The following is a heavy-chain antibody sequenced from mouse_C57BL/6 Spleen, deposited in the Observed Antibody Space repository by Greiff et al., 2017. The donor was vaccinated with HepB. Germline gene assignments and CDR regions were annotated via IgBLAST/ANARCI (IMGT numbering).Heavy chain of an antibody. J-gene: IGHJ4*01. CDR2: INPSSGYT. CDR3: ARSPYYGSPYAMDY. D-gene: IGHD1-1*01. Sequence: VKLMESGAELAKPGASVKLSCKASGYTFTSYWMHWVKQRPGQGLEWIGYINPSSGYTKYNQKFKDKATLTADKSSGTAYMQLSSLTYEDSAVYYCARSPYYGSPYAMDYWGQGTSVTVSS. CDR1: GYTFTSYW. V-gene: IGHV1-7*01.